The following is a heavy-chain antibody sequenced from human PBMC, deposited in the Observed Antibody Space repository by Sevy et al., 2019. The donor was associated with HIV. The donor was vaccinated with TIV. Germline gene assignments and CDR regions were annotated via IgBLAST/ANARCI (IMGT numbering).Heavy chain of an antibody. D-gene: IGHD3-3*02. V-gene: IGHV4-30-4*01. CDR3: ARMQFWNGYFDY. Sequence: SETLSLTCSVSGGSISNADYYWSWIRQPPGKGLEWIGYIYYSGRTYYNPSLKSRISISVDTSRNQFSLSLDSVTAADTAVYYCARMQFWNGYFDYWGHGTLVTVSS. J-gene: IGHJ4*01. CDR1: GGSISNADYY. CDR2: IYYSGRT.